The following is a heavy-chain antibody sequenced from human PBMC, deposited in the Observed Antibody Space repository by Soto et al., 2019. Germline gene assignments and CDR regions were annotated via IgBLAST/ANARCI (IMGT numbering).Heavy chain of an antibody. Sequence: QVQLQESGPGLVKPSQTLSLTCTVSGGSISSGGYYWSWIRQHPGKGLEWIGYIYYSGSTYYNPSLKSRVTISVDTYKNQFSLKLSSVTAADTAVYYCTGDSSGYYYEPRGPRRPSAEYFQHWGQGTLVTVSS. J-gene: IGHJ1*01. V-gene: IGHV4-31*03. CDR2: IYYSGST. CDR3: TGDSSGYYYEPRGPRRPSAEYFQH. D-gene: IGHD3-22*01. CDR1: GGSISSGGYY.